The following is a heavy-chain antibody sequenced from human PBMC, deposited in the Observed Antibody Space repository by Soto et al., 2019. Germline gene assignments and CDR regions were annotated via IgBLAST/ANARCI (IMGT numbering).Heavy chain of an antibody. J-gene: IGHJ4*02. V-gene: IGHV3-48*02. CDR3: ARDSDFAFDY. CDR2: IRPSSESM. D-gene: IGHD2-21*02. CDR1: GFTFSTYP. Sequence: PGGSLRLSCAASGFTFSTYPMNWVRQAPGKGLEWVSNIRPSSESMSYADSVKGRFTVSRDNAKNSLSLKMNSLRDDDTAVYYCARDSDFAFDYWGQGTLVTVSS.